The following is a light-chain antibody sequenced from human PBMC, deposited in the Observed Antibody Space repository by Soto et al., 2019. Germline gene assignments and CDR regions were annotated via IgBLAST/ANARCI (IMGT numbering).Light chain of an antibody. V-gene: IGLV2-23*01. CDR2: EGS. CDR3: CSYAGSSTWV. J-gene: IGLJ1*01. Sequence: QSVLTQPASVSGSPGQSITISCTGTSGDVGSYNFASWYQQHPGKATKDMFYEGSKRPSGVSNRFSGSKSGNTASRTISGRRAEDEADYCFCSYAGSSTWVFGTGTKVTVL. CDR1: SGDVGSYNF.